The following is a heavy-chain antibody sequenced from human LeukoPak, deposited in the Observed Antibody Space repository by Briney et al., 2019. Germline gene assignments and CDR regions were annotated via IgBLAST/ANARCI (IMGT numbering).Heavy chain of an antibody. J-gene: IGHJ3*02. D-gene: IGHD3-22*01. CDR3: TTVQKRPWFDAFDI. V-gene: IGHV1-24*01. Sequence: ASVKVSCKVSGYTLTELSMHWVRQAPGKGLEWMGGFDPEDGETIYAQKFQGRVTMTEDTSTDTAYMELNSLRSEDTAVYYCTTVQKRPWFDAFDIWGQGTMVTVSS. CDR2: FDPEDGET. CDR1: GYTLTELS.